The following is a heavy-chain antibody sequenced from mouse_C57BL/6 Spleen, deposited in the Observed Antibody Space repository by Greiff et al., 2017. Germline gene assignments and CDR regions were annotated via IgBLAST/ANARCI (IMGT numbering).Heavy chain of an antibody. D-gene: IGHD2-12*01. J-gene: IGHJ2*01. Sequence: QVQLQQSGAELVKPGASVKISCKASGYAFSSYWMNWVKQRPGKGLEWIGQIYPGDGDTNYNGKFKGKATLTADKSSSTAYMQLSSLISADSAVYFCAKGGDSCNPIDYWGQGTTLTVSS. CDR2: IYPGDGDT. CDR1: GYAFSSYW. CDR3: AKGGDSCNPIDY. V-gene: IGHV1-80*01.